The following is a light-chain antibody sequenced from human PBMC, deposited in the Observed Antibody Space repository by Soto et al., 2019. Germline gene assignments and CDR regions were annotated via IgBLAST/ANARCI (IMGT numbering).Light chain of an antibody. Sequence: QSVLTQPPSVSGAPGQRVTISCTGSSSNIGAGYDVHWYQQLPGTAPKLLIYGNSNRPSGVPDRFSGSKSGTSASLAITGLQAEEEADYYCPSDDSRLGAVVFGGGTKLTVL. V-gene: IGLV1-40*01. CDR3: PSDDSRLGAVV. CDR1: SSNIGAGYD. J-gene: IGLJ2*01. CDR2: GNS.